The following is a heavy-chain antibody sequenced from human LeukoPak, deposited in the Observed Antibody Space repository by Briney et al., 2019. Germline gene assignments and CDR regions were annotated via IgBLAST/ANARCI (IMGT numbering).Heavy chain of an antibody. CDR1: GFTFDDYA. V-gene: IGHV3-9*01. CDR2: ISWNSGSI. CDR3: AKATTVTVLEHYMDV. D-gene: IGHD4-17*01. J-gene: IGHJ6*03. Sequence: PGRSLRLSCAASGFTFDDYAMHWVRQAPGKGLEWVSGISWNSGSIGYADSVKGRFTISRDNAKNSLYLQMNSLRAEDTALYYCAKATTVTVLEHYMDVWGKGTTVTISS.